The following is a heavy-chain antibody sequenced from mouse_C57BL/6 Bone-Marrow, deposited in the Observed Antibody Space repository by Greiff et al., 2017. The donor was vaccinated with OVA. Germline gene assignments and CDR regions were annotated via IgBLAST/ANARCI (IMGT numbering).Heavy chain of an antibody. Sequence: QVTLKVSGPGILQPSQTLSLTCSFSVFSLSTFGMGVSWIRQPSGKGLEWLAHIYWDEDKHYKPSLKSRLTISKDTSNNQVFLKITTVDTADTATYYSASLLWLRQAWFAYWGQGTLVTVSA. CDR2: IYWDEDK. J-gene: IGHJ3*01. CDR1: VFSLSTFGMG. V-gene: IGHV8-9*01. D-gene: IGHD2-2*01. CDR3: ASLLWLRQAWFAY.